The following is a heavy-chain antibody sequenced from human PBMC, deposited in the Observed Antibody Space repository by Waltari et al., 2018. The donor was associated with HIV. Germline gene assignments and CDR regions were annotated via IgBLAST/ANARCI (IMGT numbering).Heavy chain of an antibody. D-gene: IGHD4-4*01. J-gene: IGHJ5*02. CDR3: AREGSDDYSNLNWFDP. Sequence: QLQLQESGPGLVKPSETLSLTCTVSGGSISSSSYYWGWIRQPPGKGLEWIGSIYYSGSTYYNPSLKSRVTISVDTSKNQFSLKLSSVTAADTAVYYCAREGSDDYSNLNWFDPWGQGTLVTVSS. CDR1: GGSISSSSYY. CDR2: IYYSGST. V-gene: IGHV4-39*07.